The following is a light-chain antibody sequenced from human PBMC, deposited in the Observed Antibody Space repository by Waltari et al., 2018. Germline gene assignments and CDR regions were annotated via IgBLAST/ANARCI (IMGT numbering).Light chain of an antibody. CDR3: LQVKSYPHT. V-gene: IGKV1-9*01. J-gene: IGKJ2*01. CDR2: SAS. CDR1: QGINTF. Sequence: DIQLTQSPSFMSASVGDRVTITFRASQGINTFLAWYQHKPGQAPNLLIYSASTLHSGVPSRFSGSGSETDFTLTISGLQPEADASYYCLQVKSYPHTFGQGTELEIQ.